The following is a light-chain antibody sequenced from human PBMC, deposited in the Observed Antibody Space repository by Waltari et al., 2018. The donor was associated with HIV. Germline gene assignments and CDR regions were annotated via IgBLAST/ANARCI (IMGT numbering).Light chain of an antibody. CDR3: MQGLQTPT. V-gene: IGKV2-28*01. Sequence: EIVMTQSPLALAVTPGEPASISCRSSQSLLYRSGDYYSDWYLQKPWQSPQLLIYLGSKRASGVPARISGSGSGTDFTLRISRVDAEDVGIYYCMQGLQTPTFGQGTRLEIK. CDR1: QSLLYRSGDYY. CDR2: LGS. J-gene: IGKJ5*01.